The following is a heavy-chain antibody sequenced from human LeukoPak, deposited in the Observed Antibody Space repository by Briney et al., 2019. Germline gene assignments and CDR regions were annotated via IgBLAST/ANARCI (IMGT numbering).Heavy chain of an antibody. V-gene: IGHV1-2*02. CDR3: ARLRSSHSVPDY. D-gene: IGHD6-13*01. CDR1: GYTFTGYY. Sequence: VASVKVSCKASGYTFTGYYMHWVRQAPGQGLEWMGWINPNSGGTNYAQKFQGRVTMTRDTSISTAYMELSRLRSDDTAVYYCARLRSSHSVPDYWGQGTLVTVSS. J-gene: IGHJ4*02. CDR2: INPNSGGT.